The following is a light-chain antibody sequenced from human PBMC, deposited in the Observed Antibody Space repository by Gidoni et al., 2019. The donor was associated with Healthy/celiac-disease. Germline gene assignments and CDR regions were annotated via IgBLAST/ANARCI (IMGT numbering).Light chain of an antibody. Sequence: DIQMTQSPSSLSASVGDRVTITCRASQTISNWLAWYQQKPGKAPKLLIYKASYLESGVPSRFSGRGSGTEFTLTISSLQPDDFATYYSQLYYTSSPYTFGQGTKLEIK. CDR2: KAS. CDR1: QTISNW. V-gene: IGKV1-5*03. J-gene: IGKJ2*01. CDR3: QLYYTSSPYT.